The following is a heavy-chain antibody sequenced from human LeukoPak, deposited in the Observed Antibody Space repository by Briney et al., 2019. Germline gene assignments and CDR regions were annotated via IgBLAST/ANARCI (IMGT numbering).Heavy chain of an antibody. CDR1: GLSFSSFA. Sequence: GGSLRLSCGASGLSFSSFAMSGVRRGPARGLEWVSSIRGKGETFYADSVKGRFPLSSDSSRNTVYFQLNNLRVEDTAIYYCAKASWVSSTDAVRWGQGTLVTVSS. J-gene: IGHJ4*02. CDR2: IRGKGET. V-gene: IGHV3-23*01. CDR3: AKASWVSSTDAVR. D-gene: IGHD3-16*01.